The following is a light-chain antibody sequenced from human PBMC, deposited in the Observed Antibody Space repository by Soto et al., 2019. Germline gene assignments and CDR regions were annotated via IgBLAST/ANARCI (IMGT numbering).Light chain of an antibody. V-gene: IGLV2-14*01. CDR3: SSYTISSTPLYVV. J-gene: IGLJ2*01. Sequence: QSALTQPASVSGSPGQSITISCNETSSDVGGYNYVSWYQQHPGKAPKLMIYDVSNRPSGVSNRFSGSKSGNTASLTISGLQAEDQADYYCSSYTISSTPLYVVFGGGTKLTVL. CDR2: DVS. CDR1: SSDVGGYNY.